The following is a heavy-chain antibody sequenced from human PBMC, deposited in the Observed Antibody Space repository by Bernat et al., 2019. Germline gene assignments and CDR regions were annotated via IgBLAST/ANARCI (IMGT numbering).Heavy chain of an antibody. D-gene: IGHD3-3*01. J-gene: IGHJ4*02. CDR2: IWYDGSNK. CDR1: GFTFSSYG. V-gene: IGHV3-33*08. CDR3: ARDTERFGYLEGYFDY. Sequence: VQLVESGGGLVQPGGSLRLSCAASGFTFSSYGMHWVRQAPGKGLEWVAVIWYDGSNKYYADSVKGRFTISRDNSKNTLYLQMNSLRAEDTAVYYCARDTERFGYLEGYFDYWGQGTLVTVSS.